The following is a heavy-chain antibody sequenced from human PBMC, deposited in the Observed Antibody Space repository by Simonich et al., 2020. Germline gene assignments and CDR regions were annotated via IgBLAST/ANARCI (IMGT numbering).Heavy chain of an antibody. V-gene: IGHV5-51*01. CDR3: ARQLNDFDI. CDR2: IDPCDADT. D-gene: IGHD1-1*01. J-gene: IGHJ3*02. Sequence: EVQLVQSGAEVKKPGESLKISCKGSGYSITGYWIGWVRQMPGKGLEWRGIIDPCDADTRYSPSFQGQVTISADKSISTAYLQWSSLKASDTAMYYCARQLNDFDIWGQGTMVTVSS. CDR1: GYSITGYW.